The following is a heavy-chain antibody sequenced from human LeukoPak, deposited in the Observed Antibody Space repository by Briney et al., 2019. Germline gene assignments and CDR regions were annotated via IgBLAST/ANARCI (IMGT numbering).Heavy chain of an antibody. J-gene: IGHJ4*02. CDR3: ARGVVAAAGRTFDF. V-gene: IGHV4-61*10. CDR2: IYYSGST. D-gene: IGHD6-13*01. Sequence: PSETLSLTCTVSGGSISNGSYYWSWIRQPAGKGLEWIGRIYYSGSTYYNPSLKSRVTISLDTSKNQFSLKLSSVTAADTAVYYCARGVVAAAGRTFDFWGQGTLVTVSS. CDR1: GGSISNGSYY.